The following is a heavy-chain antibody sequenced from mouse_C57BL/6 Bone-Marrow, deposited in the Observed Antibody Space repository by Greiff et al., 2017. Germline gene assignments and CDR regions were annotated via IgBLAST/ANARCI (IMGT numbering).Heavy chain of an antibody. CDR1: GYSFTSYY. Sequence: VKLQESGPELVKPGASVKISCKASGYSFTSYYIHWVKQRPGQGLEWIGWIYPGSGNTKYNEKFKGKATLTADTSSSTAYMQLSSLTSEDSAVYYCARRRAYYGSSFDYWGQGTTLTVSS. CDR3: ARRRAYYGSSFDY. J-gene: IGHJ2*01. D-gene: IGHD1-1*01. V-gene: IGHV1-66*01. CDR2: IYPGSGNT.